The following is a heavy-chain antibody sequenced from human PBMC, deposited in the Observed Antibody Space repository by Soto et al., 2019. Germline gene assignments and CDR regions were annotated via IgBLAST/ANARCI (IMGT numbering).Heavy chain of an antibody. Sequence: QVQLQESGPGLVKPSQTLSLTCTVSGGSISSGDYYWSWIRQPPGKGLEWIGYIYYRGSTYYNPSLKSRVTXPXXTSKNQFSLKLSSVTAADTAVYYCARAQGSGFLVSWGQGTLVTVSS. D-gene: IGHD3-10*01. CDR3: ARAQGSGFLVS. J-gene: IGHJ4*02. CDR2: IYYRGST. CDR1: GGSISSGDYY. V-gene: IGHV4-30-4*01.